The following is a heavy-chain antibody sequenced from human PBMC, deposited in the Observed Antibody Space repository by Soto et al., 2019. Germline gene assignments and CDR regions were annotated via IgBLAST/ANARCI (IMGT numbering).Heavy chain of an antibody. CDR2: IHDTATT. CDR3: ASQYYDFSSGALDF. D-gene: IGHD3-3*01. Sequence: QVQLQESGPGLVKPSQTLSLTCTVSGGSISSDAYYWSWIRQPPGKGLEWIGDIHDTATTSYSPSLRSRLTLSVATSKNQFSLTLRSVTAADTAVYFCASQYYDFSSGALDFWGQGILVTVSS. CDR1: GGSISSDAYY. J-gene: IGHJ4*02. V-gene: IGHV4-30-4*01.